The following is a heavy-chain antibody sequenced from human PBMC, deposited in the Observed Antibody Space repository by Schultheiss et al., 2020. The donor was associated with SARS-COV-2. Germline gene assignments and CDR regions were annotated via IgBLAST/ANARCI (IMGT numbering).Heavy chain of an antibody. D-gene: IGHD3-10*01. J-gene: IGHJ4*02. CDR1: GGSISSSSYY. V-gene: IGHV4-61*02. CDR2: IYTSGST. Sequence: SETLSLTCAVSGGSISSSSYYWSWIRQPAGKGLEWIGRIYTSGSTNYNPSLKSRVTISVDTSKNQFSLKLSSVTAADTAVYYCARDDPYGSIYYWGQGTLVTVSS. CDR3: ARDDPYGSIYY.